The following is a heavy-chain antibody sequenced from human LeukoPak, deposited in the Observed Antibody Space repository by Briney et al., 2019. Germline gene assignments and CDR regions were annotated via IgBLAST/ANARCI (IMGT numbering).Heavy chain of an antibody. Sequence: GASVKVSCKASGGTSSTYAISWVRQAPGQGLEWMGRIIPILGVANFAQKFQGRVSITADKSTSTAYMELSSLRSEDTAVYYCARDMGGSGSYSYWGQGTLITVSS. J-gene: IGHJ4*02. CDR2: IIPILGVA. D-gene: IGHD3-10*01. CDR3: ARDMGGSGSYSY. V-gene: IGHV1-69*04. CDR1: GGTSSTYA.